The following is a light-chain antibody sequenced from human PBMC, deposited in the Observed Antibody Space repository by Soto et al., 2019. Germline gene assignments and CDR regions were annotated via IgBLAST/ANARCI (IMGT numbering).Light chain of an antibody. CDR2: DAS. V-gene: IGKV3-11*01. CDR3: QQRTGEFT. CDR1: QSVRTY. Sequence: ESVLTQSPATLSLSPGERATLSCRASQSVRTYLAWYQHKPGQAPRLLIYDASNRATGIPARFSGSGSGTDFTLTISSLEPEDFAVYYCQQRTGEFTFGGGTKVDIK. J-gene: IGKJ4*01.